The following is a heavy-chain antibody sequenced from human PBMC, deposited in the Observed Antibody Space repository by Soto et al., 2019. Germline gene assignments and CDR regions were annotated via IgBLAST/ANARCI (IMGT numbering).Heavy chain of an antibody. CDR2: IGWHSGSI. J-gene: IGHJ4*02. Sequence: EVQLVESGGGLVQPGRSLRLSCAASGFTFEDYAMHWVRQAPGKGLEWVSGIGWHSGSIGYADSVKGRFTIYGDNAKISRVLRLNTLSPADTAVYYCANAADYGEKEGWVYCWGQEALVVVSS. CDR1: GFTFEDYA. CDR3: ANAADYGEKEGWVYC. D-gene: IGHD4-17*01. V-gene: IGHV3-9*01.